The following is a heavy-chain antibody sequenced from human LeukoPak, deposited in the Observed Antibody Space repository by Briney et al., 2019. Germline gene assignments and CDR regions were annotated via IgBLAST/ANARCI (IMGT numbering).Heavy chain of an antibody. CDR1: GYSISSGYY. D-gene: IGHD3-22*01. V-gene: IGHV4-38-2*02. CDR2: MSHNRGT. CDR3: ARESGHMFITVNWLDS. Sequence: PSETLSLTCAVSGYSISSGYYWGWIRQPPGKGLEWIGSMSHNRGTYYNPSLKSRVTISMDTSKNQFSLRLSSVTAADTAIYYCARESGHMFITVNWLDSWGQGTLVTVSS. J-gene: IGHJ5*01.